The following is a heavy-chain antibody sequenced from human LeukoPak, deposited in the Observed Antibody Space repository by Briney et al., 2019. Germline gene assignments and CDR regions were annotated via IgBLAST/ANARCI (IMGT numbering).Heavy chain of an antibody. CDR3: ARDSRGAFDI. D-gene: IGHD5-12*01. Sequence: GGSLRLSCAASGFTFSSYLMSWVRQAPGKGLEWLSYISTSGTTIFYADSVKGRFTISRDNAKNSLYLQMNSLRAEDTALYYCARDSRGAFDIWGQGTMVTVSS. V-gene: IGHV3-11*01. CDR2: ISTSGTTI. J-gene: IGHJ3*02. CDR1: GFTFSSYL.